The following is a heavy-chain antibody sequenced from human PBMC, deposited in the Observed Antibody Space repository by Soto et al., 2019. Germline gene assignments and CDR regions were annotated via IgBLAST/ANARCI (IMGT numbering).Heavy chain of an antibody. CDR2: IFYSGST. CDR1: GGSISSYY. D-gene: IGHD3-10*02. CDR3: SRMIGDTALIFDS. Sequence: QVQLQESGPGLVKPSETLSLTCTVSGGSISSYYWSWIRQPPGKGLEWIGFIFYSGSTSYNPSLKSSVTISIDTSEYQIPLKLNSITAADTDAYDCSRMIGDTALIFDSWGQGTLVAVSS. V-gene: IGHV4-59*12. J-gene: IGHJ5*01.